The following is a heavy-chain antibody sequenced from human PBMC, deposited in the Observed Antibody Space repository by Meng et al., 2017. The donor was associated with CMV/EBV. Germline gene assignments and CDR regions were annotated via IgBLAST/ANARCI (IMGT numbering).Heavy chain of an antibody. D-gene: IGHD3-3*01. CDR3: ARGSRRLPRFNWFDP. Sequence: VGLAQVGEGLVDSAETLYFPCAAYGGSLSGYYWSGIRQPPGKGLEWIGEINHSGSTNYNPSLKSRVTISVDTSKNQFSLKLSSVTAADTAVYYCARGSRRLPRFNWFDPWGQGTLVTVSS. CDR2: INHSGST. V-gene: IGHV4-34*01. J-gene: IGHJ5*02. CDR1: GGSLSGYY.